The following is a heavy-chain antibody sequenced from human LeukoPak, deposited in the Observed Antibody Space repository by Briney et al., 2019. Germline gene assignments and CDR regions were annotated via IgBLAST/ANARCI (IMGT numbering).Heavy chain of an antibody. Sequence: SVKVSCKASGFTFTSSAMQWVRQARGQRLEWIGWIVVGSGNTNYAQKFQERVTITRDMSTSTAYMELSSLRSEDTAVYYCAADRIPDYDFWSGYPSPYGMDVWGQGTTVTVSS. CDR3: AADRIPDYDFWSGYPSPYGMDV. D-gene: IGHD3-3*01. V-gene: IGHV1-58*02. J-gene: IGHJ6*02. CDR2: IVVGSGNT. CDR1: GFTFTSSA.